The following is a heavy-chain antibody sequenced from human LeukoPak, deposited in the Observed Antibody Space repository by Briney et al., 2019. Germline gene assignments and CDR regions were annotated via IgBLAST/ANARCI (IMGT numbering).Heavy chain of an antibody. J-gene: IGHJ4*02. CDR1: GFTFSNAW. V-gene: IGHV3-15*01. CDR3: TTVHSGYDTPFDC. Sequence: GGSLRLSCAASGFTFSNAWMSWVRQAPGKGLEWVGRIKSKTDGGTTDYAAPVKGRFTISRDDSKNTLYLQMNSLKTEDTAVYYCTTVHSGYDTPFDCWGQGTLVTVSS. D-gene: IGHD5-12*01. CDR2: IKSKTDGGTT.